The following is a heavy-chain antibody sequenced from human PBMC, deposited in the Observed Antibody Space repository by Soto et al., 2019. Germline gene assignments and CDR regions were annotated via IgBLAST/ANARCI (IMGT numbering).Heavy chain of an antibody. V-gene: IGHV1-18*01. CDR3: ARDADYVSSGYYQMERAFDS. CDR1: GYTFTSYG. Sequence: ASVKVSCKASGYTFTSYGISWVRQAPGQGLEWMGWISAYNGNTNYAQKLQGRVTMTTDTSTSTAYMELRSLRSDDTAVYYCARDADYVSSGYYQMERAFDSWGQGTMVTVAS. CDR2: ISAYNGNT. J-gene: IGHJ3*02. D-gene: IGHD3-22*01.